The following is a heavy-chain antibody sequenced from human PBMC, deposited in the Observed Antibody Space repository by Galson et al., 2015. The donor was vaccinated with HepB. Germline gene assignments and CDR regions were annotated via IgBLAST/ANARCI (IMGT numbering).Heavy chain of an antibody. CDR2: IKSEDEDGTT. CDR3: VTSLGFGYGNTIVATDY. D-gene: IGHD3-10*01. V-gene: IGHV3-15*01. J-gene: IGHJ4*02. Sequence: SLRLSCAASGFTFNYAWMNWVRQAPGKGLEWVGRIKSEDEDGTTIYAAPVRGRFTISRDDSKNTLYLQMNSLTTEDTAVYHRVTSLGFGYGNTIVATDYWGQGTLVTVSS. CDR1: GFTFNYAW.